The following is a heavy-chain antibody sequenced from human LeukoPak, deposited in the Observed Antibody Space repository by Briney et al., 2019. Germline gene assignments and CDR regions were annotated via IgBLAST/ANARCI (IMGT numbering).Heavy chain of an antibody. CDR1: GGSISSYY. CDR2: IYYSGST. V-gene: IGHV4-59*01. D-gene: IGHD4-17*01. Sequence: SSETLSLTWPLSGGSISSYYGGWVRQPPGKCLEWLGYIYYSGSTNYNPSLKSRVTISVDTSKNQFSLKLSSVTAADTAVYYCARVRYDYGDYYGMDVWGQGTTVTVSS. J-gene: IGHJ6*02. CDR3: ARVRYDYGDYYGMDV.